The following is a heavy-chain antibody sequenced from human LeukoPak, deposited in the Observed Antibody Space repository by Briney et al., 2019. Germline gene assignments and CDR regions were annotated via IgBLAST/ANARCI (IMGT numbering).Heavy chain of an antibody. D-gene: IGHD3-9*01. CDR3: ARAKYDILTGYSQTHFDY. CDR1: GFTFSSYS. Sequence: GGSLRLSCAASGFTFSSYSMNWVRQAPGKGLEWVSAISSSSSYKYYADSVKGRFTISRDNAKNSLYLQMNSLRAEDTAVYYCARAKYDILTGYSQTHFDYWGQGTLVTDSS. CDR2: ISSSSSYK. J-gene: IGHJ4*02. V-gene: IGHV3-21*01.